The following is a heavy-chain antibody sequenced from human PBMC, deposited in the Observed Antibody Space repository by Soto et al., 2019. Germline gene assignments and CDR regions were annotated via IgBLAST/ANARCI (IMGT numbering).Heavy chain of an antibody. J-gene: IGHJ4*02. CDR1: GFTFSDYA. V-gene: IGHV3-30*03. CDR3: ARGPSYSDSYFDH. CDR2: VSHDGRNT. Sequence: GGSLRLSCAASGFTFSDYAMHWVRQAPGKGLEWVAVVSHDGRNTHYADSVKGRFTISRDSSKNTLYLQMNSLRAEDTAVYYCARGPSYSDSYFDHWGQGTLVTVSS. D-gene: IGHD4-17*01.